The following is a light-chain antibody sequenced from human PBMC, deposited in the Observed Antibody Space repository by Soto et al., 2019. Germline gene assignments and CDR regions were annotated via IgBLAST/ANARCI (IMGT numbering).Light chain of an antibody. CDR3: QQYGASPWT. CDR1: QSVSSTY. V-gene: IGKV3-20*01. CDR2: GAS. J-gene: IGKJ1*01. Sequence: EIVLTQSPGTLSLSPGERATLSCRASQSVSSTYLGWFQQKPGQAPRLLIHGASSRATGIPDRFSGSGSGTDFTLTISRLEPEDFAVYYCQQYGASPWTFGQGTKVDI.